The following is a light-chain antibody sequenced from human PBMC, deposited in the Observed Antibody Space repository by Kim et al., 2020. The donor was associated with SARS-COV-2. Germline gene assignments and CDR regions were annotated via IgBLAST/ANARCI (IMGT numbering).Light chain of an antibody. V-gene: IGKV1D-16*01. J-gene: IGKJ1*01. CDR2: GAS. CDR1: QGISTS. Sequence: ASVGDTVTITCRASQGISTSLAWYQQKPQKAPKSLVYGASSLQSGVPSRFSGSVSGTDFTLTISSLQPEDFATYYFQQYITYPRTFGQGTKVDIK. CDR3: QQYITYPRT.